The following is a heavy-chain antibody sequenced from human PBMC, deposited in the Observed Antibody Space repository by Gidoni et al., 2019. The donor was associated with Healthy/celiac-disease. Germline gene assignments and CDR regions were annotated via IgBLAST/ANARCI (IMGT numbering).Heavy chain of an antibody. V-gene: IGHV3-33*01. J-gene: IGHJ6*02. CDR2: IWYDGSNK. D-gene: IGHD5-12*01. CDR1: GFTFSSYG. CDR3: ARDGYSGYDFWTLARYYYGMDV. Sequence: QVQLVESGGGVVQPGRSLRLSCAASGFTFSSYGMHWVRQAPGKGLEWVAVIWYDGSNKYYADSVKGRFTISRDNSKNTLYLQMNSLRAEDTAVYYCARDGYSGYDFWTLARYYYGMDVWGQGTTVTVSS.